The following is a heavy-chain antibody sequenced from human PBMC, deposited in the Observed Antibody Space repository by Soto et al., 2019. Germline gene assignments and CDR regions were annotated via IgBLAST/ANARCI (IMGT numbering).Heavy chain of an antibody. Sequence: GGSLRLSCAASGFTFSGYEMNWVRQAPGKGLEWVSYISSTGSTIYYADSVKGRFAISRDNAKNSLFLLMNSLRAEDTAVYYCARDASHSSQFDYWGQGTLVTVSS. CDR2: ISSTGSTI. CDR3: ARDASHSSQFDY. V-gene: IGHV3-48*03. CDR1: GFTFSGYE. D-gene: IGHD6-13*01. J-gene: IGHJ4*02.